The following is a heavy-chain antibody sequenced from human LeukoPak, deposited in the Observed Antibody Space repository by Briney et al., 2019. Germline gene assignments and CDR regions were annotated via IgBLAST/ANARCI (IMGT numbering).Heavy chain of an antibody. CDR3: ARGYGHLDY. CDR1: GGSFSGYY. CDR2: INHSGST. Sequence: SETLSLTCAVYGGSFSGYYWSWIRQPPGKGLEWIGEINHSGSTNYNPSLKSRVTISVDTSKDQFSLKLSSVTAADTAVYYCARGYGHLDYWGQGTLVTVSS. D-gene: IGHD4-17*01. J-gene: IGHJ4*02. V-gene: IGHV4-34*01.